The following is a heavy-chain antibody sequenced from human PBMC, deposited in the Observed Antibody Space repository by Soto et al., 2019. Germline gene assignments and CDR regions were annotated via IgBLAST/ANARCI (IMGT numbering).Heavy chain of an antibody. D-gene: IGHD6-19*01. Sequence: SETLSLTCAVYGGSFSGYYWSWIRQPPGKGLEWIGEINHSGSTNYNPSLKSRVTISVDTSKNQFSLKLSSVTAADTAVYYCASGFPIAVAVNMYYFDYWGQGTLVTVSS. CDR3: ASGFPIAVAVNMYYFDY. CDR1: GGSFSGYY. CDR2: INHSGST. V-gene: IGHV4-34*01. J-gene: IGHJ4*02.